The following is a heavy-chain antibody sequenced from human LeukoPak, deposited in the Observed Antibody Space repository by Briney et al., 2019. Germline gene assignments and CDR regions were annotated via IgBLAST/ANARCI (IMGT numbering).Heavy chain of an antibody. J-gene: IGHJ4*02. Sequence: GGSLRLSCAASDFTFSTYAMSWVRQAPGKGLEWVSTISGGGDATYYADSVKGRFTISRDNAKNSLYLQMNSPRAEDTAVYYCASWAGTATGFSGPFDYWGQGTLVTVSS. V-gene: IGHV3-23*01. CDR3: ASWAGTATGFSGPFDY. D-gene: IGHD6-13*01. CDR2: ISGGGDAT. CDR1: DFTFSTYA.